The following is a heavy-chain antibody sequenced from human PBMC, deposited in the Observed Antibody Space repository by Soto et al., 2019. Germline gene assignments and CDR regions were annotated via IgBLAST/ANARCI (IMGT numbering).Heavy chain of an antibody. Sequence: QVQLVQSGPEVKKPGASVKVSCKTSGYTFSSYTISWVRQAPGQGLEWMGWISFNNGDTKYAQKFQGRATMTTDTSTSTAHMELRSLRSDDTAVYYCARDRDVVLVPPPPYDYYYYGMDVWGQGTTVTVSS. D-gene: IGHD2-8*02. CDR3: ARDRDVVLVPPPPYDYYYYGMDV. CDR1: GYTFSSYT. CDR2: ISFNNGDT. V-gene: IGHV1-18*04. J-gene: IGHJ6*02.